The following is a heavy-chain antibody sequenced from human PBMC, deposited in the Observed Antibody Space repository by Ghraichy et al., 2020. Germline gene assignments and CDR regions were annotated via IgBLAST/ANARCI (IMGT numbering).Heavy chain of an antibody. Sequence: SETLTLTCTVSGGSISSSSYYWGWIRQPPGKGLEWIGSIYYSGSTYYNPSLKSRVTISVDTSKNQFSLKLSSVTAADTAVYYCATETSISSSWSRQPLLDYWGQGTLVTVSS. CDR3: ATETSISSSWSRQPLLDY. CDR1: GGSISSSSYY. D-gene: IGHD6-13*01. V-gene: IGHV4-39*01. CDR2: IYYSGST. J-gene: IGHJ4*02.